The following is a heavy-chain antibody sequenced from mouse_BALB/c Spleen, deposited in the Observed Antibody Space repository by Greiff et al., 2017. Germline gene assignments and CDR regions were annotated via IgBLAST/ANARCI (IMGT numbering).Heavy chain of an antibody. V-gene: IGHV2-9*02. J-gene: IGHJ2*01. CDR2: IWAGGST. D-gene: IGHD1-1*01. CDR3: ARAGSSLVYFDY. Sequence: VQVVESGPGLVAPSQSLSITCTVSGFSLTSYGVHWVRQPPGKGLEWLGVIWAGGSTNYNSALMSRLSISKDNSKSQVFLKMNSLQTDDTAMYYCARAGSSLVYFDYWGQGTTLTVSS. CDR1: GFSLTSYG.